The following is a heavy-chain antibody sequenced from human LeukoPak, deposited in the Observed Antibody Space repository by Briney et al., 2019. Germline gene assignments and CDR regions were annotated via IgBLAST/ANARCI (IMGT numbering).Heavy chain of an antibody. J-gene: IGHJ4*02. CDR2: ISYDGSIK. Sequence: PGGSLRLSCAASGFMFNSYGMNWVRQAPGKGLEWVAVISYDGSIKYYADSVKGRFTISRDNAKNSLFLQMNSLRAEDTAVYYCARDSSTYAGPPDYWGQGTLVTVSS. D-gene: IGHD2-2*01. CDR1: GFMFNSYG. V-gene: IGHV3-33*05. CDR3: ARDSSTYAGPPDY.